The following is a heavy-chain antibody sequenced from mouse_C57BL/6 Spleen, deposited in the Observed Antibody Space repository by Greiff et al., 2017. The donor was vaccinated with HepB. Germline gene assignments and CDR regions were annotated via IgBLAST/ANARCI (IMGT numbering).Heavy chain of an antibody. V-gene: IGHV5-6*02. CDR1: GFTFSSYG. J-gene: IGHJ1*03. Sequence: EVMLVESGGDLVKPGGSLKLSCAASGFTFSSYGMSWVRQTPDKRLEWVATISSGGSYTYYPDSVKGRFTISRDNAKNTLYLQMSSLTCEDTAMYYCARRGWPERYFDVWGTGTTVTVSS. CDR3: ARRGWPERYFDV. D-gene: IGHD2-3*01. CDR2: ISSGGSYT.